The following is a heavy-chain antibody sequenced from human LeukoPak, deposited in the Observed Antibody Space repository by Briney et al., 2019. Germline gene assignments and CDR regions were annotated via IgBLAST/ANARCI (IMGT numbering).Heavy chain of an antibody. D-gene: IGHD3-10*01. J-gene: IGHJ6*03. V-gene: IGHV3-21*01. CDR1: GFTFSSYS. Sequence: GGSLRLSCAASGFTFSSYSMNWVRQAPGKGLEWVSSISSSSSYIYYADSVKGRFTISRDNAKNSLYLQMNSLRAEDTAVYYCARVWGTDYYGSGSPYYYYYYMDVWGKGTTVTVSS. CDR2: ISSSSSYI. CDR3: ARVWGTDYYGSGSPYYYYYYMDV.